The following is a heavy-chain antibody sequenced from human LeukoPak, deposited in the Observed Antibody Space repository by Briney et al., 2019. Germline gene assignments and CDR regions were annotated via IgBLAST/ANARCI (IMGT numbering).Heavy chain of an antibody. J-gene: IGHJ4*02. CDR1: GYTFTGYY. CDR2: INPSSGGT. V-gene: IGHV1-2*02. D-gene: IGHD6-19*01. Sequence: ASVKVSCKASGYTFTGYYMHWVRQAPGQGLEWMGWINPSSGGTNYAQNFQGRVTMTRDTSTSTAYMELRSLRSDDTAVYYCARDRVAVAGTFHYWGQGTLVTVSS. CDR3: ARDRVAVAGTFHY.